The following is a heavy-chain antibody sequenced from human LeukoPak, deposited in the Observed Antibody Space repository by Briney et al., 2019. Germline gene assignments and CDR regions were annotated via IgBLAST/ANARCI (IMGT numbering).Heavy chain of an antibody. Sequence: ASVKVSCKASGGTFSSYAISWVRQAPGQGLEWMGRIIPILGIANYAQKFQGRVTITVDKSTSTAYMELSSLRSEDTAVYYCARLRGYSYGGHYFDYWGQGPLVTVSS. CDR2: IIPILGIA. D-gene: IGHD5-18*01. CDR1: GGTFSSYA. J-gene: IGHJ4*02. CDR3: ARLRGYSYGGHYFDY. V-gene: IGHV1-69*04.